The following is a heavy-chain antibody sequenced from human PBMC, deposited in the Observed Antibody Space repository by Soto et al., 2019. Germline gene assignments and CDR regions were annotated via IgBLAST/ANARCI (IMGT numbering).Heavy chain of an antibody. CDR2: ISYDGSNK. J-gene: IGHJ4*02. D-gene: IGHD6-6*01. Sequence: GGSLRLSCAASGFTFSSYGMHWVRQAPGKGLEWVAVISYDGSNKYYADSVKGRFTISRDNSKNTLYLQMNSLRAEDTAVYYCAKDWSSSSDYWGQGTLVTVSS. V-gene: IGHV3-30*18. CDR3: AKDWSSSSDY. CDR1: GFTFSSYG.